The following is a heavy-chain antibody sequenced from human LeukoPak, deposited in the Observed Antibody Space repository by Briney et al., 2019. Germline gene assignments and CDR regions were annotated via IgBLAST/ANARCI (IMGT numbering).Heavy chain of an antibody. Sequence: ASVKVSSKASGYTFTTYNMHGVRQPPGQGLEWMGIINPSGGRTSYEQKFQGRVTMTRDTSTSTVYMELSSLRSEDTAVYYCARGAYSSSHLGYWGQGTLVTVSS. CDR2: INPSGGRT. J-gene: IGHJ4*02. V-gene: IGHV1-46*01. CDR3: ARGAYSSSHLGY. D-gene: IGHD6-13*01. CDR1: GYTFTTYN.